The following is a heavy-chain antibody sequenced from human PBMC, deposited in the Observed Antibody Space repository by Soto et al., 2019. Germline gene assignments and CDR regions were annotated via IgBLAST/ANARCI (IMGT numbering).Heavy chain of an antibody. CDR2: ISYDGSNK. V-gene: IGHV3-30-3*01. D-gene: IGHD3-22*01. J-gene: IGHJ4*02. Sequence: SLRLSCAASGFTFSSYAMHWVRQAPGKGLEWVAVISYDGSNKYYADSVKGRFTISRDNSKNTLYLQMNSLRAEDTAVYYCARGKRYYYDSSGYYTEFDYWGQGTLVTVSS. CDR3: ARGKRYYYDSSGYYTEFDY. CDR1: GFTFSSYA.